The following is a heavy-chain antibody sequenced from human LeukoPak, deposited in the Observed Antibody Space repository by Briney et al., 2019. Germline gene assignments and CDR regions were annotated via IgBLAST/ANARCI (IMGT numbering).Heavy chain of an antibody. CDR3: ARGPMVQTNLFDY. Sequence: SGGSLRLSCAASGFTFSSYWMHWVRQAPGKGLVWVSRINSDGSRTSYADSVKGRFTISRDNAKNTLYLQMNSLRAEDTAVYYCARGPMVQTNLFDYWGQGTLVTVSS. J-gene: IGHJ4*02. V-gene: IGHV3-74*01. D-gene: IGHD3-10*01. CDR1: GFTFSSYW. CDR2: INSDGSRT.